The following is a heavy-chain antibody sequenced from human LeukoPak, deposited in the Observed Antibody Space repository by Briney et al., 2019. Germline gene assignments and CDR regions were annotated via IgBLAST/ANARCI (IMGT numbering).Heavy chain of an antibody. CDR3: ARWGSIAALRA. V-gene: IGHV4-34*01. D-gene: IGHD6-13*01. CDR2: INHSGST. J-gene: IGHJ4*02. Sequence: PSETLSLTCAVYGGSFSGYYWSWIRQPPGKGLEWTGEINHSGSTNYNPSLKSRVTISVDTSKNQFSLKLSSVTAADTAAYYCARWGSIAALRAWGQGTLVTVSS. CDR1: GGSFSGYY.